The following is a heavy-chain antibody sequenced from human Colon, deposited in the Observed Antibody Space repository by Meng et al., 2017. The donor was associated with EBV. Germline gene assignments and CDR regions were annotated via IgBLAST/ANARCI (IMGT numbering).Heavy chain of an antibody. CDR1: GVSISSNIR. D-gene: IGHD1-26*01. CDR3: ARGKQDAWELLAY. J-gene: IGHJ4*02. V-gene: IGHV4-4*02. Sequence: VQLQVWGLGLVNPSGTRSLTCGVSGVSISSNIRWTWVRQPPGKGLEWIGDIDDSGSTNYNPSLNSRISISLDKSKNHFSLKVNSVTAADTAVYYCARGKQDAWELLAYWGQGALVTVSS. CDR2: IDDSGST.